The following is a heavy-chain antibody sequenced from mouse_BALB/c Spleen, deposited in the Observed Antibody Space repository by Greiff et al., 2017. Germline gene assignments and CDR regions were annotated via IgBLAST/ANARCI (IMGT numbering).Heavy chain of an antibody. CDR3: ARFGFTTATWFAY. Sequence: QVQLQQSGAELVRPGVSVKISCKGSGYTFTDYAMHWVKQSHAKSLEWIGVISTYYSDASYNQKFKGKATMTVDKSSSTAYMELARLTSEDSAIYYCARFGFTTATWFAYWGQGTLVTVSA. J-gene: IGHJ3*01. D-gene: IGHD1-2*01. CDR1: GYTFTDYA. V-gene: IGHV1S137*01. CDR2: ISTYYSDA.